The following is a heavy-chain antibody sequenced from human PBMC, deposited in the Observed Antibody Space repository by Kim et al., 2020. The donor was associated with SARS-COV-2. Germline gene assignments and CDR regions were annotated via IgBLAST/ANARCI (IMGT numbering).Heavy chain of an antibody. CDR2: TTRSGDGS. Sequence: GGSLRLSCAGSGFTFSAFAIHWVRRAPGKGLEYVSATTRSGDGSFYADSVEGRFTISRDNSKNTLYLQMNSLRLEDTSVYYCVGYGRNYGAVFWGQGTLVIVSS. CDR3: VGYGRNYGAVF. V-gene: IGHV3-64D*06. D-gene: IGHD1-7*01. J-gene: IGHJ4*02. CDR1: GFTFSAFA.